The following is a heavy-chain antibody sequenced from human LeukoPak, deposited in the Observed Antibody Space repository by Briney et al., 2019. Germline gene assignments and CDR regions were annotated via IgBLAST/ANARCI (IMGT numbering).Heavy chain of an antibody. CDR2: IQYDGTMI. Sequence: GGSLRLSCAASGFTLSTYGMHWVRQAPGKGLEWVTFIQYDGTMISYADSVKGRFTISRDNSKNTVYLQMNSLRVDDTAVYYCATPDVRLRYFDWSPNEWGQGTLVTVSS. CDR1: GFTLSTYG. CDR3: ATPDVRLRYFDWSPNE. V-gene: IGHV3-30*02. J-gene: IGHJ4*02. D-gene: IGHD3-9*01.